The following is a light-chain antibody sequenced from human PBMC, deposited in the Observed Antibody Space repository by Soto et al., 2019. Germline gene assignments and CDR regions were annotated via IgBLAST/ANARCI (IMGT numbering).Light chain of an antibody. CDR3: QHYNSYSEA. CDR1: QSVSSN. V-gene: IGKV3-15*01. J-gene: IGKJ1*01. CDR2: GAS. Sequence: QSPATLSVSPGERATLSCRASQSVSSNLVWYQQKPGQAPRLLIYGASTRATGIPARFSGSGSGTEFTLTISSLQPDDFATYYCQHYNSYSEAFGQGTKVDIK.